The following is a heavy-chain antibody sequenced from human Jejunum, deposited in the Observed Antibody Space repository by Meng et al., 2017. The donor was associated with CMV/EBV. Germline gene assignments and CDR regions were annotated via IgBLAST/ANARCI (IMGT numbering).Heavy chain of an antibody. D-gene: IGHD2-21*01. CDR1: FSDHH. V-gene: IGHV3-72*01. Sequence: FSDHHMDWVRQVPGKGPEWVGRTRNEANSYITEYAASVKGRFTISRDDSKNSVYLQMNSLKSEDTAVYFCARDLILRGIVIGLDSWGQGTLVTVSS. J-gene: IGHJ4*02. CDR3: ARDLILRGIVIGLDS. CDR2: TRNEANSYIT.